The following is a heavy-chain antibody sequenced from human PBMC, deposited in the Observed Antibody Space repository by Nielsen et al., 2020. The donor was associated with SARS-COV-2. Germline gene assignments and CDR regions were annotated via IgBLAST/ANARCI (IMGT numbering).Heavy chain of an antibody. V-gene: IGHV3-33*01. CDR1: GFTFGSYG. Sequence: GGFLRLSCAASGFTFGSYGMHWVRQAPGKGLEWLAVIWYDGSEIYYADSVNGRFTISRDTSKNTLYLQMNSLRVEDTAVYYCTRAPYSSGDFDFWGQGTLVTVSS. CDR3: TRAPYSSGDFDF. CDR2: IWYDGSEI. D-gene: IGHD6-25*01. J-gene: IGHJ4*02.